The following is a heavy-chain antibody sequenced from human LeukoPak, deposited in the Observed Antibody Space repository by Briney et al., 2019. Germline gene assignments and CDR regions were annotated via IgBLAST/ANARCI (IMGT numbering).Heavy chain of an antibody. D-gene: IGHD5-12*01. Sequence: GESLQISCKGSGYSFTSYWIGWVRQMPGKGLEWMGIIYPGDSDTRYSPSFQGQVTISADKSISTAYLQRSSLKASDTAMYYCARLGYSGYESQPGGYGMDVWGQGTTVTVSS. CDR1: GYSFTSYW. V-gene: IGHV5-51*01. CDR3: ARLGYSGYESQPGGYGMDV. CDR2: IYPGDSDT. J-gene: IGHJ6*02.